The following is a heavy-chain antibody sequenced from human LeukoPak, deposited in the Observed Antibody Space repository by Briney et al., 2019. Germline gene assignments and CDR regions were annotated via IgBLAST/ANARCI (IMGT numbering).Heavy chain of an antibody. Sequence: PGGSLRLSCAASGFTFNNYWMTWVRQAPGKGLEWVANIKQDGSEKYYVDSVKGQFTISRDNAKNSLYLQMNSLRAEDTAVYYCARDTDTVTTILDYWGQGTLVTVSS. J-gene: IGHJ4*02. V-gene: IGHV3-7*01. CDR3: ARDTDTVTTILDY. D-gene: IGHD4-17*01. CDR1: GFTFNNYW. CDR2: IKQDGSEK.